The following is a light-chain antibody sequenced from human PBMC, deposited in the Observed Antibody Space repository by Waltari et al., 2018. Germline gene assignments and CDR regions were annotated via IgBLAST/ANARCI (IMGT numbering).Light chain of an antibody. J-gene: IGLJ3*02. CDR3: SSYAGRNTWV. Sequence: QSALTQPPSASGSPGQSVTISCTGTSSDVGGYHYVSWYQHHPGKAPNFMLYEVSKRPSGFPERFSGSKSGNTASLTVTGLQAEDEADYYCSSYAGRNTWVFGGGTKLTVL. V-gene: IGLV2-8*01. CDR2: EVS. CDR1: SSDVGGYHY.